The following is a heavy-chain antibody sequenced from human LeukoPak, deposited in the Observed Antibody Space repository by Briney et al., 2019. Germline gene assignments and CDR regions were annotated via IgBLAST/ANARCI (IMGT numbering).Heavy chain of an antibody. CDR3: ARVPGYKSWLDP. D-gene: IGHD1-1*01. CDR2: IYYSGST. J-gene: IGHJ5*02. V-gene: IGHV4-59*01. Sequence: PSETLSLTCTVSGGSISSYYWSWIRQPPGKGLEWIGYIYYSGSTNYNPSLKSRVTISIDTSKNQFSLNLTSVTAADTAVYYCARVPGYKSWLDPWGQGTLVTVSS. CDR1: GGSISSYY.